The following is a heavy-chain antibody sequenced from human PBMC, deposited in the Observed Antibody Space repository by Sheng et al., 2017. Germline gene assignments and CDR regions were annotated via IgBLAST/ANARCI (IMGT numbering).Heavy chain of an antibody. CDR3: ASRVATTVSYPL. V-gene: IGHV5-51*03. J-gene: IGHJ4*01. CDR1: GYRFSTYW. D-gene: IGHD5-12*01. Sequence: EVQLVQSGAEVKKPGESLKISCKGSGYRFSTYWTGWVRQMPGKGLEWMGIIYPGDSDTRYSPSFQGQVTISADKSINTAYLQWSSLKASDTAIYYCASRVATTVSYPLWGQGTLVTVS. CDR2: IYPGDSDT.